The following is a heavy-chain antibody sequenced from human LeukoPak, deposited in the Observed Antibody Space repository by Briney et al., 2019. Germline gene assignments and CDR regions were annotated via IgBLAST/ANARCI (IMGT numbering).Heavy chain of an antibody. CDR2: ISPKSGGT. D-gene: IGHD6-13*01. J-gene: IGHJ4*02. V-gene: IGHV1-2*02. CDR1: GYTFNDYY. CDR3: AREVRAAAAGSDY. Sequence: ASVKVSCKASGYTFNDYYMYWVRQAPGQGLEGMGWISPKSGGTNYAQKFRGRVTITRDTSISTAYMELSSLRSDDTAVYYCAREVRAAAAGSDYWGQGTLLTVSS.